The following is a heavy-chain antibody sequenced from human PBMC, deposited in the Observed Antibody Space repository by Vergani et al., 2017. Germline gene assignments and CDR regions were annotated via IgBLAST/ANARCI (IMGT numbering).Heavy chain of an antibody. CDR1: GIPLSTSGMR. Sequence: QVTLKESGPALVKPTQTLTLTCTVSGIPLSTSGMRVSWIRQPPGKAPEWLARIDWDDEKFYSPSLKTGITISKDTSKNQVVLTMTKMDPVDTAMYYCTWLYGPTGHWYFDFWGRGTLVAVSS. J-gene: IGHJ2*01. CDR3: TWLYGPTGHWYFDF. V-gene: IGHV2-70*04. D-gene: IGHD3-10*01. CDR2: IDWDDEK.